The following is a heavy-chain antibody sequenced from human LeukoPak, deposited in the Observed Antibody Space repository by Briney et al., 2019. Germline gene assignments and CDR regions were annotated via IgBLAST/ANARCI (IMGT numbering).Heavy chain of an antibody. D-gene: IGHD3-22*01. J-gene: IGHJ4*02. V-gene: IGHV3-21*01. CDR1: GFTFSSYS. Sequence: PGGSLRLSCAASGFTFSSYSMNWVRQAPGKGLQWVSSISSSSSYIYYADSVKGRFTISRDNAKNSLYLQMNSLRAEDTAVYYCARDMRPGITMIVVVMDYWGQGTLVTVSS. CDR2: ISSSSSYI. CDR3: ARDMRPGITMIVVVMDY.